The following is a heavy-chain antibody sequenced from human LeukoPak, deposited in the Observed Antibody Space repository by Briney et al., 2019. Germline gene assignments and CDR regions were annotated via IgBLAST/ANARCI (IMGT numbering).Heavy chain of an antibody. Sequence: PGGSLRLSYAASGFTFSDYYMSWIRQTPGKGLEWISYISGSGSTKDYADSVKGRVTISRDNAKNSLYLQMNSLRADDTAVYYCARETRTTFYDYWGQGSLVTVSS. CDR1: GFTFSDYY. D-gene: IGHD1-1*01. J-gene: IGHJ4*02. CDR3: ARETRTTFYDY. CDR2: ISGSGSTK. V-gene: IGHV3-11*01.